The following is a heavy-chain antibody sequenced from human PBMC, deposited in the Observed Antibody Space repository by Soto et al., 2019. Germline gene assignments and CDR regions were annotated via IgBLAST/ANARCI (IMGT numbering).Heavy chain of an antibody. J-gene: IGHJ1*01. Sequence: PGGSLRLSCAASGFNFRTYEMNWVRQAPGKGLEWVAYISSTGVTTYYAESVEGPFTISRDSAKSSLLLHLSSLRVEDTAVYYCARYGTCADWWGLGTQVTVSS. D-gene: IGHD3-9*01. CDR1: GFNFRTYE. CDR2: ISSTGVTT. CDR3: ARYGTCADW. V-gene: IGHV3-48*03.